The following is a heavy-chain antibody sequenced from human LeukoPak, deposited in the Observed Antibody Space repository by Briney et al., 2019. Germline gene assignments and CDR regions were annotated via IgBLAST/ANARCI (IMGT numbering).Heavy chain of an antibody. CDR3: AKDLEGIALWFGETSGGAFDI. CDR1: GFTFSSYA. D-gene: IGHD3-10*01. Sequence: GGSLRLSCAASGFTFSSYAMSWVRQAPGKGLEWVSAISGSGGSTYYADSVKGRFTISRDNSKNTPYLQMNSLRAEDTAVYYCAKDLEGIALWFGETSGGAFDIWGQGTMVTVSS. J-gene: IGHJ3*02. CDR2: ISGSGGST. V-gene: IGHV3-23*01.